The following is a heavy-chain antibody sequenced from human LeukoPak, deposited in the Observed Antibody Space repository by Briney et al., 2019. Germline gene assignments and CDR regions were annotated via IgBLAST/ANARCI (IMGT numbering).Heavy chain of an antibody. CDR3: ARPDYDILTGPSGQPPFYYYGMDV. J-gene: IGHJ6*02. D-gene: IGHD3-9*01. CDR2: IIPIFGTA. V-gene: IGHV1-69*13. CDR1: RGTFSSYV. Sequence: ASVKVSCKASRGTFSSYVISGVRQAPGQGLEWMGGIIPIFGTANYAQMFQGRVTITADESTSTAYMELSSLRSEDTAVYYCARPDYDILTGPSGQPPFYYYGMDVWGQGTTVTVSS.